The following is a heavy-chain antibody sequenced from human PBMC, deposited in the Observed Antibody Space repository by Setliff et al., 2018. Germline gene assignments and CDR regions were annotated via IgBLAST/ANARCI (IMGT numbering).Heavy chain of an antibody. CDR1: GGSISSGGYY. CDR3: ARHENDYGDYDDAFDI. CDR2: IYYSGST. Sequence: SETLSLTCTVSGGSISSGGYYWSWIRQHPGMGLEWIGSIYYSGSTYYNPSLKSRVTISVDTSKNQFSLKVSSVTAADTAVYYCARHENDYGDYDDAFDIWGQGTMVTVSS. J-gene: IGHJ3*02. V-gene: IGHV4-31*03. D-gene: IGHD4-17*01.